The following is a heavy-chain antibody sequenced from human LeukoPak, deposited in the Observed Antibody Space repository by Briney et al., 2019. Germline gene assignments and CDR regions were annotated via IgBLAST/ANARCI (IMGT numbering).Heavy chain of an antibody. CDR2: IYHSGST. D-gene: IGHD3-3*01. J-gene: IGHJ3*02. V-gene: IGHV4-38-2*02. Sequence: SETLSLTCTVSGYSISSGYYWGWIRQPPGQGLGGIGSIYHSGSTYYSPSLKSRVTISVDTAKNQFSLKLSSVTAADTAVYYCARSVMDFWSGYSSDAFDIWGQGTMVTVSS. CDR3: ARSVMDFWSGYSSDAFDI. CDR1: GYSISSGYY.